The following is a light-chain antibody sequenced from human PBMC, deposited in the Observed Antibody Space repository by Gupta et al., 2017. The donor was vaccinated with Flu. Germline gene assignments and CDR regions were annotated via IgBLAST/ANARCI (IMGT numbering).Light chain of an antibody. V-gene: IGKV1-12*01. CDR2: AAS. CDR3: QQSNSFSFT. J-gene: IGKJ3*01. Sequence: DIQMTQSPSSVSASVGDRVTITCRASRDISNWLVWYKQKPGKAPKLLIYAASNLQSWVPSRFSGSGSGTDFTLTNNSLQPEDFATYYCQQSNSFSFTFGPGTKVDIK. CDR1: RDISNW.